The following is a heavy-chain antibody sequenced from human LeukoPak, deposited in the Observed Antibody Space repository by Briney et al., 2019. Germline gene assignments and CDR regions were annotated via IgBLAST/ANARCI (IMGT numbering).Heavy chain of an antibody. Sequence: ASVKVSCKASGYTFTSYAMHWVRQAPGQRLEWMGWINAGNGNTKYSQKFQGRVTITRDTSASTAYMELSGLRSEDTAVYYCARDTPPDSGWTYYYYYYGMDVWGQGTTVTVSS. CDR1: GYTFTSYA. V-gene: IGHV1-3*01. CDR3: ARDTPPDSGWTYYYYYYGMDV. CDR2: INAGNGNT. D-gene: IGHD6-19*01. J-gene: IGHJ6*02.